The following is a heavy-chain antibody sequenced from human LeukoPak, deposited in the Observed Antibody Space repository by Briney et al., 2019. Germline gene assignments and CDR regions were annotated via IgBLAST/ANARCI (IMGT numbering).Heavy chain of an antibody. J-gene: IGHJ5*02. D-gene: IGHD3-10*01. CDR1: GYTFTSYY. Sequence: ASVKVSCKASGYTFTSYYMHWVRQAPGQGLEWMGIINPSGGSTSYAQKFQGRVTMTRDTSTSTVYMELSSLRSEDTAVYYCARHRVYGSGIYIVSNWFDPWGQGTLVTVSS. CDR2: INPSGGST. CDR3: ARHRVYGSGIYIVSNWFDP. V-gene: IGHV1-46*01.